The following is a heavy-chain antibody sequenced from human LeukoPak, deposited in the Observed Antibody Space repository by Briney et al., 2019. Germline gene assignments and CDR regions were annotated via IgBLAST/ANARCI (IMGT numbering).Heavy chain of an antibody. V-gene: IGHV4-39*07. CDR2: MYHSGST. CDR1: GGSISSSSYY. CDR3: ARVPGPNWFDP. Sequence: SETLSLTCTVSGGSISSSSYYWGWIRQPPGKGLEWIGSMYHSGSTYYNPSLESRVTMSVDTSKNQFSLKLSSVTAADTAVYYCARVPGPNWFDPWGQGTLVTVSS. J-gene: IGHJ5*02.